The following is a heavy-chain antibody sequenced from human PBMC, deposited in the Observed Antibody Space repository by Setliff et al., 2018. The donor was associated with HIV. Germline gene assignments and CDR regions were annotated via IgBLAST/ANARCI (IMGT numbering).Heavy chain of an antibody. CDR1: GGSISSSSYY. J-gene: IGHJ3*01. CDR3: ARAPPGIQNDAFDV. CDR2: IYTNGYT. V-gene: IGHV4-61*09. Sequence: SETLSLTCTVSGGSISSSSYYWTWIRQPAGKGPEWIGHIYTNGYTNYNPSLKSRVTISVDTSRDQFSLQLTSVTAADTAVYYCARAPPGIQNDAFDVWGQGTMVTVSS.